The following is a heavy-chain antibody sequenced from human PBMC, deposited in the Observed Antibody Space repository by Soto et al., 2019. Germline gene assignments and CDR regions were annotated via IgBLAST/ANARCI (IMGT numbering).Heavy chain of an antibody. V-gene: IGHV4-39*01. J-gene: IGHJ5*02. Sequence: SETLSLTCSVSGGSISSRSCFWGWIRQTPGKGLEWIGNIYYSGNTYYSPSLKSRVTISVDSSQSQFSLKLQSVTAADTAVYFCARFRDFSYWFDPWGQGTQVTVSS. CDR1: GGSISSRSCF. CDR2: IYYSGNT. CDR3: ARFRDFSYWFDP. D-gene: IGHD3-3*01.